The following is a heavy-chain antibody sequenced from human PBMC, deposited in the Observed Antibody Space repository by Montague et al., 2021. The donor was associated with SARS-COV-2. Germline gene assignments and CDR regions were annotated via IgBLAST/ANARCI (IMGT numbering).Heavy chain of an antibody. J-gene: IGHJ4*03. CDR3: ASLSGYCVSASCFGSDY. CDR2: ISYDGSHK. D-gene: IGHD2-2*01. Sequence: SLRLSCAASGFTFSSDAMHWVRQAPGKGLEWVAFISYDGSHKYYPDSVKGRFTISRDNSKNTLYLQMNSLRAEDTAIYYCASLSGYCVSASCFGSDYWGQGTLVTVSS. V-gene: IGHV3-30*04. CDR1: GFTFSSDA.